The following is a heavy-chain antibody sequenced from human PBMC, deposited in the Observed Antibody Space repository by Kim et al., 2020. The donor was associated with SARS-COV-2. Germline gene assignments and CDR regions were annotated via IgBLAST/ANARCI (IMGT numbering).Heavy chain of an antibody. J-gene: IGHJ4*02. CDR3: ARGEGSSWSRPDY. Sequence: GGSLRLSCAASGFTVSSNYMSWVRQAPGKGLEWVSVIYSGGSTHYADSVKGRFTISRDNSKNTLYLQMNSLKAEDTAVYYCARGEGSSWSRPDYWGQGTLVTVSS. CDR2: IYSGGST. CDR1: GFTVSSNY. D-gene: IGHD6-13*01. V-gene: IGHV3-53*01.